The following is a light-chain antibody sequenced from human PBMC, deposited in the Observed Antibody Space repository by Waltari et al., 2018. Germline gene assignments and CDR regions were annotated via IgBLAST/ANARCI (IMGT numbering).Light chain of an antibody. J-gene: IGLJ2*01. V-gene: IGLV2-23*02. CDR2: EVS. CDR1: CSDVGSYNH. CDR3: CSYAGSSSFVI. Sequence: QSALTQPAAVSGSPGQSIPLPCTAGCSDVGSYNHVSWYQQRPTKAPAVIIYEVSKRPSGLSNRFSGSKSGNTASLTISGLQAEDEADYYCCSYAGSSSFVIFGGGTKLTVL.